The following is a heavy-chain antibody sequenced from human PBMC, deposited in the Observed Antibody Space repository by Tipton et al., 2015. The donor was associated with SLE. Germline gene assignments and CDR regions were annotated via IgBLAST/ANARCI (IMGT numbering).Heavy chain of an antibody. CDR2: TYYMSKWYN. V-gene: IGHV6-1*01. CDR3: ARETEDTGWIHSRDYIYYYYYVDV. J-gene: IGHJ6*03. CDR1: GDSVSSNSAA. D-gene: IGHD6-19*01. Sequence: GLVKPSQTLSLTCAISGDSVSSNSAAWNWIRQSPSRGLEWLGRTYYMSKWYNDYAVSVKSRIIINPDTSKNQFSLELSSVTAADTAVYYCARETEDTGWIHSRDYIYYYYYVDVWGQGTTVTVSS.